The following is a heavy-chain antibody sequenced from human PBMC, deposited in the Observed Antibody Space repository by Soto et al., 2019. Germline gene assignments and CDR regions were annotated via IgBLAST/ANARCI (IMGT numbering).Heavy chain of an antibody. V-gene: IGHV3-23*01. J-gene: IGHJ4*02. D-gene: IGHD6-19*01. CDR3: AKGYSSGWYGGVDY. Sequence: EVQLLESGGGLVQPGGSLRLSCAATPFTFSSYAMSWVRQAPGKGLEWVSAISGSGGSTYYADSVKGRFTISRDNSKNTLYLQMNSLRAEDTAVYYCAKGYSSGWYGGVDYWGQGTLVTVSS. CDR2: ISGSGGST. CDR1: PFTFSSYA.